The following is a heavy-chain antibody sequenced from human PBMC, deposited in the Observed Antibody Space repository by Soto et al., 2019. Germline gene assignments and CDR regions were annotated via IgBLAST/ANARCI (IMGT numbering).Heavy chain of an antibody. CDR3: VHRPTGYYFDS. V-gene: IGHV2-5*02. D-gene: IGHD3-9*01. CDR2: FYWDDDE. CDR1: GFSLSTRGVA. Sequence: QITLKESGPTLVKPTQTLTLTCTFSGFSLSTRGVAVGWIRQPPGKTLEWLALFYWDDDEKYSPSLKSRLTVTKGTSENQVVLTMTNMDPVDTATYYCVHRPTGYYFDSWGQGTLVTVSS. J-gene: IGHJ4*02.